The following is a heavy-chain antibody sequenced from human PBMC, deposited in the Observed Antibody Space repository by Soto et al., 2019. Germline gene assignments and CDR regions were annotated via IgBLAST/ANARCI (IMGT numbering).Heavy chain of an antibody. D-gene: IGHD3-3*01. Sequence: QVQLVQPGAEVKKPGASVKVSCKASGYTFTSYGISWVRQAPGQGLEWMGWISAYNGNTNYAQKLQGRVTMTTDTSTSTAYMELRSLRSDDTAVYYCARDLESYYDFWSGYSSFDYWGQGTLVTVSS. CDR1: GYTFTSYG. V-gene: IGHV1-18*01. CDR2: ISAYNGNT. CDR3: ARDLESYYDFWSGYSSFDY. J-gene: IGHJ4*02.